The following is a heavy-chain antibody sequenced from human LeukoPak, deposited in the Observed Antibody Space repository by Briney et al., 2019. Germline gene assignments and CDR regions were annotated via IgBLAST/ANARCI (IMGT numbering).Heavy chain of an antibody. Sequence: GGSLRLSCALSGLTFSDYYASWVRQAPGKGLEWISYISSSGTYTNYADSVKGRFTISRDNAKNSIYLKMNSLRAEDTAVYYCATSPRGYSGYEYYFDYWGQGTLVTVSS. CDR2: ISSSGTYT. CDR1: GLTFSDYY. J-gene: IGHJ4*02. V-gene: IGHV3-11*03. CDR3: ATSPRGYSGYEYYFDY. D-gene: IGHD5-12*01.